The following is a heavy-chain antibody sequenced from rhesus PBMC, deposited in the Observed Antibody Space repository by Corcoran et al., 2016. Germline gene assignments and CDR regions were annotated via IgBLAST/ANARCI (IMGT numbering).Heavy chain of an antibody. CDR3: TRSNWPYRFDD. V-gene: IGHV3S11*01. CDR1: VFTFSNYW. CDR2: IQNKADGGAA. D-gene: IGHD1-26*01. J-gene: IGHJ4*01. Sequence: EVQLVESGGGMVQPGGSLRLSCAASVFTFSNYWMRRVRQAPGKGLERVGFIQNKADGGAAGYTESVKGRCNISSEDSKNILYLQMNSLKNEGTAVYCCTRSNWPYRFDDWGQGVLVTVSS.